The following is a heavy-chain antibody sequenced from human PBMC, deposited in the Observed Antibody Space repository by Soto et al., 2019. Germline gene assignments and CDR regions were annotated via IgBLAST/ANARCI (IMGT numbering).Heavy chain of an antibody. CDR3: ARISASGSSIWFDP. V-gene: IGHV2-70*04. Sequence: SGPTLVNPIQTLTLTCTFSGFSLSTSGVRVSWIRQPPGKALEWLARIDWDDDKFYSTSLNTRLTISKDTSKNQVVLTMTNMDPVDTATYYCARISASGSSIWFDPWGQGTLVTVSS. D-gene: IGHD3-22*01. CDR1: GFSLSTSGVR. J-gene: IGHJ5*02. CDR2: IDWDDDK.